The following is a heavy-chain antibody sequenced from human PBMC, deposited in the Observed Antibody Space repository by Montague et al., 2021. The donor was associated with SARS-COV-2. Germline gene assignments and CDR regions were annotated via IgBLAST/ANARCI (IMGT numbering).Heavy chain of an antibody. CDR1: GGSFSVSGYY. CDR3: ARGADYDFWSGFLRYKWFGP. D-gene: IGHD3-3*01. J-gene: IGHJ5*02. Sequence: SETLSLTCAVYGGSFSVSGYYWSWIRQPQGKGLEWIGEINHRGTTTYNPSLNSRVTMSVDTSKNQFSLNLSSVSAADTAVYYCARGADYDFWSGFLRYKWFGPWGQGTPVIVSS. V-gene: IGHV4-34*01. CDR2: INHRGTT.